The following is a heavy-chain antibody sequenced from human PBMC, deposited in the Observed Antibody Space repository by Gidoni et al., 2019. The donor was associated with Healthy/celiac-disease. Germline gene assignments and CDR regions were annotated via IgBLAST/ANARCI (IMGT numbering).Heavy chain of an antibody. CDR1: GGSISSGGYY. D-gene: IGHD4-17*01. CDR3: ARGDYRLKTQFDP. V-gene: IGHV4-31*03. J-gene: IGHJ5*02. Sequence: QVQLQESGPGLVKPSQTLSLTCTVSGGSISSGGYYWSWIRQHPGKGQEWIGYIYYSGSTYYNPSLKSRVTISVDTSKNQFSLKLSSVTAADTAVYYCARGDYRLKTQFDPWGQGTLVTVSS. CDR2: IYYSGST.